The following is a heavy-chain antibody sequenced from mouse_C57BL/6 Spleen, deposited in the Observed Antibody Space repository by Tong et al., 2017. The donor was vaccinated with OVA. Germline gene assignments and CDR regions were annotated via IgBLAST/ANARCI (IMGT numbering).Heavy chain of an antibody. J-gene: IGHJ1*03. CDR3: ARQGSNYVGWYFDV. Sequence: EVQLQESGGGLVKPGGSLKLSCESNEYEFPSHDMSWVRKTPEKRLELVAAINSDGGSTYYPDTMERRFIISRDNTKKTLYLQMSSLRFEDTALYYCARQGSNYVGWYFDVWGTGTTVTVSS. D-gene: IGHD2-5*01. CDR2: INSDGGST. V-gene: IGHV5-2*01. CDR1: EYEFPSHD.